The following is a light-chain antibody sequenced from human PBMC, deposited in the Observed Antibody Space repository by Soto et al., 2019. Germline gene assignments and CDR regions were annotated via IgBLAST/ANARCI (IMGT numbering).Light chain of an antibody. Sequence: QSVLTQSPSASASLGASVTLTCTLSSGHISYAIAWHQQQPEKGPRYLMKLNSDGSHSKGDGIPDRFSGTSSGAERYLTSASLQSEDEADYYCQTWGTGIHVVFGGGTKLTVL. V-gene: IGLV4-69*01. CDR1: SGHISYA. CDR2: LNSDGSH. J-gene: IGLJ2*01. CDR3: QTWGTGIHVV.